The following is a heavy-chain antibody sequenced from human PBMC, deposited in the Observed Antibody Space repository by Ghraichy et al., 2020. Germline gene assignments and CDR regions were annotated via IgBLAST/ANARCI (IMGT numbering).Heavy chain of an antibody. CDR2: ISSSSSYI. CDR1: GFTFSSYS. CDR3: ARDLGSTSWYPRYFDL. D-gene: IGHD6-13*01. V-gene: IGHV3-21*01. Sequence: GGSLRLSCAASGFTFSSYSMTWVRQAPGKGLEWVSSISSSSSYIYYADSVKGRFTISRDNAKNSLYLQMNSLRAEDTAVYYCARDLGSTSWYPRYFDLWGRGTLVTVSS. J-gene: IGHJ2*01.